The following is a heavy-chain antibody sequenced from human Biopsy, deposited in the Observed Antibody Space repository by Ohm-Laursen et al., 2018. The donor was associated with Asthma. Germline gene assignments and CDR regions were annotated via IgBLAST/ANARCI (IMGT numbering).Heavy chain of an antibody. J-gene: IGHJ6*02. CDR3: ARMNTMIQAANYYSYAMDV. CDR1: GDSINSGGYS. D-gene: IGHD3-22*01. CDR2: LFSSGAP. Sequence: SQTLSLTCAVSGDSINSGGYSWDWIPQPPGEGLGGIGYLFSSGAPSHNPSLKSRVTISVDRSKRQFSLKVNSVTAADTAVYYCARMNTMIQAANYYSYAMDVWGQGTTVTVSS. V-gene: IGHV4-30-2*01.